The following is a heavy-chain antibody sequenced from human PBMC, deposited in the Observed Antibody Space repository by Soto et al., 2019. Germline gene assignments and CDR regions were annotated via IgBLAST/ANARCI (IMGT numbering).Heavy chain of an antibody. V-gene: IGHV3-23*01. CDR1: GFTFSSYA. CDR3: ARRGSGSYCDY. J-gene: IGHJ4*02. Sequence: EVQLLESGGGLVQPGGSLRLSCAASGFTFSSYAMRWVRQAPGKGLEWVSAISGSGGSTYYADSVKGRFTISRDNSKNKLYLQMNSLRGEDTAVDYCARRGSGSYCDYWGQGTLVTVSS. D-gene: IGHD1-26*01. CDR2: ISGSGGST.